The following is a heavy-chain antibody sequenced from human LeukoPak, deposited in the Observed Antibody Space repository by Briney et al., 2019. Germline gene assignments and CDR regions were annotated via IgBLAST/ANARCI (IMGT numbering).Heavy chain of an antibody. V-gene: IGHV5-51*01. J-gene: IGHJ4*02. CDR3: ARLVVATREFDY. D-gene: IGHD5-12*01. CDR1: GYKFISHW. CDR2: VYPGDSDA. Sequence: GESLKISCKASGYKFISHWIAWVRQTPAKGLEWMGIVYPGDSDARYSPSFQGQVTISADKSISTAYLQWSSLKASDTAMYYCARLVVATREFDYWGQGTLVTVSS.